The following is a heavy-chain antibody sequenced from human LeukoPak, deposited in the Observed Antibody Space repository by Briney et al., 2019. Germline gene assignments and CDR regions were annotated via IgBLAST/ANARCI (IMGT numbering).Heavy chain of an antibody. CDR3: ARGGDGDYGTRYFDY. CDR1: GFNFANHA. V-gene: IGHV3-23*01. Sequence: GGSLRLSCAASGFNFANHAMSWVRQTAGKGLEWVSAISGGGDITYYADSVKGRFTISRDNSKDTLFLQMHSLRPGDTAVYYCARGGDGDYGTRYFDYWGQGTLVTVSS. D-gene: IGHD4-17*01. CDR2: ISGGGDIT. J-gene: IGHJ4*02.